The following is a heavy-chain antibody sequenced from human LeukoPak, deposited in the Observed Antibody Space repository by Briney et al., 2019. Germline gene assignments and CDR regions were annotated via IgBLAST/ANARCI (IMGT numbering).Heavy chain of an antibody. CDR2: IYYSGST. CDR3: ARRVGDYVGSRFDY. J-gene: IGHJ4*02. D-gene: IGHD4-23*01. CDR1: GGSISSSSYY. Sequence: PSETLSLTCTVSGGSISSSSYYWGWIRQPPGKGLEWIGSIYYSGSTYYNPSLKSRVTISVDTSKNQFSLKLSSVTAADTAVYYCARRVGDYVGSRFDYWGQGTLVTVSS. V-gene: IGHV4-39*01.